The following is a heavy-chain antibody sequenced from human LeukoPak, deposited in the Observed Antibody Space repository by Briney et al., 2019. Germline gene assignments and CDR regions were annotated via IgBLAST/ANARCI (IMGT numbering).Heavy chain of an antibody. CDR3: AKEGGDSGYDRYFDY. V-gene: IGHV3-23*01. Sequence: GGALRLSCAASGFTLSSYAMSWVRQAPGKGLEWVSAISGSGGSTYYADSVKGRFTISRDNSKNTLYLQMNSLRAEDTAVYYCAKEGGDSGYDRYFDYWGQGTLVTVSS. CDR2: ISGSGGST. D-gene: IGHD5-12*01. J-gene: IGHJ4*02. CDR1: GFTLSSYA.